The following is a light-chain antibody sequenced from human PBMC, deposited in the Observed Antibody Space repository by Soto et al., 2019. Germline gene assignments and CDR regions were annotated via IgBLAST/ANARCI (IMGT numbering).Light chain of an antibody. V-gene: IGKV3-15*01. CDR1: QSVSGN. CDR2: GAS. CDR3: QQYNKWPPVT. Sequence: EIVMTQSPATLSVSPGERATLSCRASQSVSGNLAWYQQKPGQAPRLLIYGASTRDTGIPDRFSGSGSGTEFTLTISSLQSEDFAVYYCQQYNKWPPVTFGQGTTVEIK. J-gene: IGKJ1*01.